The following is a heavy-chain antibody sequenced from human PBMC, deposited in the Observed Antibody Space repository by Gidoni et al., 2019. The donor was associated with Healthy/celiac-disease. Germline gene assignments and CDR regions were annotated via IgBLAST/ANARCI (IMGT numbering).Heavy chain of an antibody. CDR2: IIPICGIA. Sequence: QVQLVQSGAEVKKPGSSVKVSCKASGGTFSSYAISWVRQAPGQGLEWMGGIIPICGIANYAQKFQGRVTITADKSTSTAYMELSSLRSEDTAVYYCARARHYGSGSYSPIFDYWGQGTLVTVSS. J-gene: IGHJ4*02. CDR3: ARARHYGSGSYSPIFDY. D-gene: IGHD3-10*01. CDR1: GGTFSSYA. V-gene: IGHV1-69*17.